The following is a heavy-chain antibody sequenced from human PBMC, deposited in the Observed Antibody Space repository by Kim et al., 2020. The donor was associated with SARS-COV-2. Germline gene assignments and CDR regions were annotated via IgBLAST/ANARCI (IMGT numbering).Heavy chain of an antibody. CDR3: ASLSITIFGVVTRDY. Sequence: GGSLRLSCAASGFTFSSYEMNWVRQAPGKGLEWVSYISSSGSTIYYADSVKGRFTISRDNAKNSLYLQMNSPRAEDTAVYYCASLSITIFGVVTRDYWG. D-gene: IGHD3-3*01. V-gene: IGHV3-48*03. CDR1: GFTFSSYE. J-gene: IGHJ4*01. CDR2: ISSSGSTI.